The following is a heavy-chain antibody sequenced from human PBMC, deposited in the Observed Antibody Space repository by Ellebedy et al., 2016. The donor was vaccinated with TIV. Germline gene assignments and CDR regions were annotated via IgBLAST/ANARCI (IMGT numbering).Heavy chain of an antibody. V-gene: IGHV3-74*01. CDR2: IDGDGSGT. CDR1: GFSLSSNW. CDR3: ARKGDPFYYFDY. D-gene: IGHD2/OR15-2a*01. J-gene: IGHJ4*02. Sequence: GESLKISCAVSGFSLSSNWMHWVRQAPGKGLVWVSRIDGDGSGTSYADSVRGRFSISRDNAKNSLYLQMNSLRAEDTAVYYCARKGDPFYYFDYWGQGTLVTVSS.